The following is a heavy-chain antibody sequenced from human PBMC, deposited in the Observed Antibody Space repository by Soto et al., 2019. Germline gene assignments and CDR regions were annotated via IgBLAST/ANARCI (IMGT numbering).Heavy chain of an antibody. V-gene: IGHV4-34*01. D-gene: IGHD4-17*01. Sequence: PSETLSLTCAVYGGSFSGYYWSWIRQPPGKGLEWIGEINHSGSTNYNPSLKSRVTISVDTSKNQFSLKLSSVTAADTAVYYCARLISTTVTTDIDYWGQGTLVTVSS. CDR3: ARLISTTVTTDIDY. CDR1: GGSFSGYY. CDR2: INHSGST. J-gene: IGHJ4*02.